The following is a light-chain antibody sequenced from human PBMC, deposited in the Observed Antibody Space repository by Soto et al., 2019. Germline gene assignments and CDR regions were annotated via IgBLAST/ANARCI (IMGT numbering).Light chain of an antibody. CDR3: QQYNSYSYT. V-gene: IGKV1-5*01. CDR2: DAS. J-gene: IGKJ2*01. CDR1: QSISSW. Sequence: DIQMTQSPSTLSESVGDRVNITCRASQSISSWLAWYQQKPGKAPKLLIYDASSLESGVPSRFSGSGSGTEFTLTISSLQPDDFATYYCQQYNSYSYTFGQGTKLEIK.